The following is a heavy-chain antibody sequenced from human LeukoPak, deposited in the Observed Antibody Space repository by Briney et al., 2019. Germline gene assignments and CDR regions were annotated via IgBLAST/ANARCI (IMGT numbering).Heavy chain of an antibody. V-gene: IGHV3-23*01. CDR2: ISGSGGST. Sequence: PGGSLRLSCAASGFTFSSYGMSWVRQAPGKGLEWVSAISGSGGSTYYADSVKGRFTISRDNAKNSLYLQMNSLRAEDTAVYYCARSLLGDSGGSFDYWGQGTLVTVSS. J-gene: IGHJ4*02. CDR1: GFTFSSYG. CDR3: ARSLLGDSGGSFDY. D-gene: IGHD3-22*01.